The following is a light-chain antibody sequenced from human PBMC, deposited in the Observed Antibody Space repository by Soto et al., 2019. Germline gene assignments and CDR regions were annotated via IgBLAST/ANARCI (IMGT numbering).Light chain of an antibody. V-gene: IGKV1-39*01. J-gene: IGKJ1*01. CDR1: QSISGY. CDR3: LCYITYPWT. CDR2: GAF. Sequence: DIQMTQSPSALSASVGDRVTITCRASQSISGYLTWFQQKPGKAPKLLIHGAFRLRSGVPSRFSGSGSGTDFTLTISSLQPEDFATYYCLCYITYPWTFGQGTKVDIK.